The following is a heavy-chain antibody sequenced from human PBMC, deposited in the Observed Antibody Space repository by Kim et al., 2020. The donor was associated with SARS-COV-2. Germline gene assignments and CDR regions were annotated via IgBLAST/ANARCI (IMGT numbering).Heavy chain of an antibody. CDR1: GYTFKTYP. CDR3: VRDMNPTVYDY. D-gene: IGHD4-4*01. Sequence: ASVKVSCKASGYTFKTYPIHWLRQAPGQTLXWMGWVNAANDQTKYSQKFQGRITITRDTSANTAYMELRSLSTKDTAFYYCVRDMNPTVYDYWGQGTLVT. CDR2: VNAANDQT. V-gene: IGHV1-3*01. J-gene: IGHJ4*02.